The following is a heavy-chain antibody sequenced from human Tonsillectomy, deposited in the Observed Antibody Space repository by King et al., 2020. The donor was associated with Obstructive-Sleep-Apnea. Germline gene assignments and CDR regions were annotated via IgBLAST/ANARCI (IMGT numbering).Heavy chain of an antibody. Sequence: VQLVESGGGVVQPGRSLRLSCAASGLTFSSYGMHWVRQAPGKGLEWVIFIRYDGNNQYYAESVKGRFTISRDNSKNTLYLQMNSLRAEDTAVYYCAKDLRPYFYGSEKSPAFDSWGQGTLVTVSS. J-gene: IGHJ4*02. D-gene: IGHD3-10*01. CDR2: IRYDGNNQ. CDR3: AKDLRPYFYGSEKSPAFDS. V-gene: IGHV3-30*02. CDR1: GLTFSSYG.